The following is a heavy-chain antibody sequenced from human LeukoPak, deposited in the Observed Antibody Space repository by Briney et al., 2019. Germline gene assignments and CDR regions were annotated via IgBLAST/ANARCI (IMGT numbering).Heavy chain of an antibody. J-gene: IGHJ6*04. Sequence: SVKVSCKASGGTFSSYAISWVRQAPGQGLEWLGGIIPIFGTANYAQKFQGRVTITADESTSTAYMELSSLRSEDTAVYYCARDHYDILTGPPYYYYGMDVWGKGTTVTVSS. CDR3: ARDHYDILTGPPYYYYGMDV. CDR1: GGTFSSYA. D-gene: IGHD3-9*01. V-gene: IGHV1-69*01. CDR2: IIPIFGTA.